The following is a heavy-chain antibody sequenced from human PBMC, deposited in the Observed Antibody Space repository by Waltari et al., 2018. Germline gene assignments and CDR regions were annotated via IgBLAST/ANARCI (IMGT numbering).Heavy chain of an antibody. CDR1: GGSISSYY. Sequence: QVQLQESGPGLVKPSETLSLTCTVSGGSISSYYWSWIRQPAGKGLEWIGRIYTSGSTNYNPALKSRVTMSVDTSKNQFSLKLSSVTAADTAVYYCARVDSGWYTTGYYYYMDVWGKGTTVTISS. CDR3: ARVDSGWYTTGYYYYMDV. CDR2: IYTSGST. D-gene: IGHD6-19*01. V-gene: IGHV4-4*07. J-gene: IGHJ6*03.